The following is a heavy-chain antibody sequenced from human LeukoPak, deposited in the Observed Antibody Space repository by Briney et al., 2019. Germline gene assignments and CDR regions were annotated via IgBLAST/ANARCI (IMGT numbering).Heavy chain of an antibody. V-gene: IGHV3-9*01. CDR2: ISWNSGSI. CDR3: AKEAQDAFDI. CDR1: GFTFDDYA. J-gene: IGHJ3*02. Sequence: GGSLRLSCAASGFTFDDYAMPWVRQVPGKGLEWVSGISWNSGSIGYADSVKGRFTISRDNAKNSLYLQMNSLRAEDTALYYCAKEAQDAFDIWGQGTMVTVSS.